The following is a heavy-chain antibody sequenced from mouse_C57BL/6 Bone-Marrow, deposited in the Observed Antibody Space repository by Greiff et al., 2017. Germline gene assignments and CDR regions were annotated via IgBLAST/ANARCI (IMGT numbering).Heavy chain of an antibody. D-gene: IGHD2-4*01. CDR2: ISDGGSYT. J-gene: IGHJ4*01. CDR3: ARDRGNYDYDEYAMDY. CDR1: GFTFSSYA. V-gene: IGHV5-4*01. Sequence: EVMLVESGGGLVKPGGSLKLSCAASGFTFSSYAMSWVRQTPEKRLAWVATISDGGSYTYYPDNVKGRFTISRDNAKNNLYLQMSHLKSEDTAMYYCARDRGNYDYDEYAMDYWGQGTSVTVSS.